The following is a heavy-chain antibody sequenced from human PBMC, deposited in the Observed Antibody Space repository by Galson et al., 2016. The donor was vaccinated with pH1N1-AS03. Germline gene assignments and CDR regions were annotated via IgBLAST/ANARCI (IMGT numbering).Heavy chain of an antibody. CDR1: GGTFNA. J-gene: IGHJ6*02. CDR2: VIPILGIA. CDR3: ARDRISLVRGSFYYYGMDV. V-gene: IGHV1-69*04. Sequence: SVKVSCKASGGTFNAISWVRQAPGQGLEWMGRVIPILGIANYAQKFQGRVTITADKSTSTVYMELSSLRSEDTAVYYCARDRISLVRGSFYYYGMDVWGQGTTVTVSS. D-gene: IGHD3-10*01.